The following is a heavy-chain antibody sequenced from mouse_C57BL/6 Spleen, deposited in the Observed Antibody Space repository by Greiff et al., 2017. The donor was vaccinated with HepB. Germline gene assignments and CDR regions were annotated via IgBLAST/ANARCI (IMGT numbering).Heavy chain of an antibody. CDR2: IDPSDSYT. CDR3: ARMGSYYAMDY. D-gene: IGHD1-1*02. Sequence: QVQLQQPGAELVMPGASVKLSCKASGYTFTSYWRHWVKQRPGQGLEWIGEIDPSDSYTNYNQKFKGKSTLTVDKSSSTAYMQLSSLTSEDSAVYCCARMGSYYAMDYWGQGTSVTVSS. CDR1: GYTFTSYW. V-gene: IGHV1-69*01. J-gene: IGHJ4*01.